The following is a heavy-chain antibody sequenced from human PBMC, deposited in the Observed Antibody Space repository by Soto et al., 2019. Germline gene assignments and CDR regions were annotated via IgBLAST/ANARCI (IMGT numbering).Heavy chain of an antibody. CDR2: IVVGSGRT. Sequence: QIQLVQPGPEVKKPGTSVKVSCKASGFTFTTSAVQWVRQARGQRLEWVGWIVVGSGRTDYTQKFQERVTITRDVSTSTAFLGLRSLSSEDTAVYYCAAEPKGGYGYSLPGYWGQGTLVTVSS. V-gene: IGHV1-58*01. J-gene: IGHJ4*02. D-gene: IGHD3-16*01. CDR1: GFTFTTSA. CDR3: AAEPKGGYGYSLPGY.